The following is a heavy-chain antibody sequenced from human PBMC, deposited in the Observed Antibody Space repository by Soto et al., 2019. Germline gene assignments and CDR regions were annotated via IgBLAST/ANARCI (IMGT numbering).Heavy chain of an antibody. D-gene: IGHD4-17*01. J-gene: IGHJ4*02. CDR3: ACMTTVSDFDY. CDR2: IIPILGIA. Sequence: GASVKVSCKASGGTFSSYTISWVRQAPGQGLEWMGRIIPILGIANYAQKFQGRVTITADKSTSTAYMELSSLRSEDTAVYYCACMTTVSDFDYWGQGTLVTVPQ. CDR1: GGTFSSYT. V-gene: IGHV1-69*02.